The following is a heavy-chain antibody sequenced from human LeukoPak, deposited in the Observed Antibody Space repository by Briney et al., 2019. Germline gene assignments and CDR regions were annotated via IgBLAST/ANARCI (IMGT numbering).Heavy chain of an antibody. D-gene: IGHD3-10*01. V-gene: IGHV4-59*01. CDR3: ARGTRDYDY. J-gene: IGHJ4*02. CDR1: GGSISTYY. Sequence: SETLSLTCTVSGGSISTYYWSWIRQPPGKGLEWIGYIYSSGSTNYNPSLKCRVTISVDTSKSQVSLKVTSVTAADTAVYYCARGTRDYDYWGQGTLVTVSS. CDR2: IYSSGST.